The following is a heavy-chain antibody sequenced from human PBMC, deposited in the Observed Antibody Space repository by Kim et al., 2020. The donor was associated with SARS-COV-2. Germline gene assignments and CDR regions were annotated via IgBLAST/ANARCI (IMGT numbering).Heavy chain of an antibody. D-gene: IGHD1-26*01. Sequence: SETLSLTCTVSGGSISSSSYYWGWIRQPPGKGLEWIGSIYYSGSTYYNPSLKSRVTISVDTSKNQFSLKLSSVTAADTAVYYCAREGRVQWELPGGYWGQGTLVTVSS. CDR2: IYYSGST. CDR1: GGSISSSSYY. V-gene: IGHV4-39*07. CDR3: AREGRVQWELPGGY. J-gene: IGHJ4*02.